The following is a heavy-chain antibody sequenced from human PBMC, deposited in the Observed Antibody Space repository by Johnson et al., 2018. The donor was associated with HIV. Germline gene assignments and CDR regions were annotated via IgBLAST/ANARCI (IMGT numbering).Heavy chain of an antibody. CDR2: IGTAGDT. Sequence: EVQLVESGGGVVQPGGFMRLSCAASGFTVSSNYMSWVRQAPGKGLEWVSAIGTAGDTYYPGSVKGRFTISRDNAKNTLYLQMNSLRAEDTAVYYCARGGKAGATARAFDIWGQGTMVTVSS. V-gene: IGHV3-66*01. J-gene: IGHJ3*02. D-gene: IGHD1-26*01. CDR1: GFTVSSNY. CDR3: ARGGKAGATARAFDI.